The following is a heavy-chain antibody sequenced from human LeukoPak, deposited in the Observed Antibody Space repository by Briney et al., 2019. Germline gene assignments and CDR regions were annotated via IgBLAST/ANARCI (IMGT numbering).Heavy chain of an antibody. CDR3: AREGWELANWFDP. CDR2: IYTSGSN. J-gene: IGHJ5*02. V-gene: IGHV4-4*07. Sequence: SETLSPTCTVSGGSISSYYWSWIRQPAGKGLEWIGRIYTSGSNNYNPALKSRVPMSVDTSKNQFSLKLSSVTAADTAVYYCAREGWELANWFDPWGQGTLVTVSS. CDR1: GGSISSYY. D-gene: IGHD1-26*01.